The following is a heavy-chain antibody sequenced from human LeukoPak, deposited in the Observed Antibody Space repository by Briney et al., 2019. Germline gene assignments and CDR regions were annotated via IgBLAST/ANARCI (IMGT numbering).Heavy chain of an antibody. CDR1: GGTFSSYA. Sequence: SVKVSCKASGGTFSSYAISWVRQAPGQGLEWMGGIIPIFGTANYAQKFQGRVTITTDESTSTAYMELSSLRSEDTAVYYCARTIFGVVIPTENWYDPWGQGTLVTVSS. D-gene: IGHD3-3*01. J-gene: IGHJ5*02. CDR2: IIPIFGTA. V-gene: IGHV1-69*05. CDR3: ARTIFGVVIPTENWYDP.